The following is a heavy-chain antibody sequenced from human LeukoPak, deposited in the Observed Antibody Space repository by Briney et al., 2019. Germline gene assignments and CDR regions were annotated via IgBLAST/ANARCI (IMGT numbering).Heavy chain of an antibody. V-gene: IGHV2-5*02. CDR3: AHRLELMGLWFGEHGGWFDP. D-gene: IGHD3-10*01. CDR1: GFSLSPSGVG. Sequence: SGPTLVKPTQTLTLTCTFSGFSLSPSGVGVGWIRQPPGKALEWLALIYWDEDKRYSPSLESRLTITKDTSKNQVVLTMTNMDPVDTATYYWAHRLELMGLWFGEHGGWFDPWGQGTLVTVSS. CDR2: IYWDEDK. J-gene: IGHJ5*02.